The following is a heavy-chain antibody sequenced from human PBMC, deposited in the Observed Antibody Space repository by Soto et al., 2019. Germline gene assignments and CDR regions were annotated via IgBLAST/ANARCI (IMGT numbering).Heavy chain of an antibody. Sequence: GESLKISCKGSGYSFTSYWISWVRQMPGKGLEWMGRIDPSDSYTNYSPSFQGHVTISADKSISTAYLQWSSLKASDTAMYYCARHPYYYDSSGPLDPWGQGTLVTAPQ. J-gene: IGHJ5*02. CDR2: IDPSDSYT. V-gene: IGHV5-10-1*01. CDR3: ARHPYYYDSSGPLDP. D-gene: IGHD3-22*01. CDR1: GYSFTSYW.